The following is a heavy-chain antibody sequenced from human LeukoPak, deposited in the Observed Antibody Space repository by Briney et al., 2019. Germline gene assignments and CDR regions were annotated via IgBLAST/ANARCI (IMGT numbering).Heavy chain of an antibody. J-gene: IGHJ4*02. CDR1: GFIFSDFA. Sequence: PGGSLRLSCAASGFIFSDFAMHWIRQVPGKGLDWVGVISYDGSNQFYAGSVKGRFTISRDKSKNSVYLQMNSLRSEDTAVYYCARDGSEFGGVFYYFDYWGQGTLVTVSS. D-gene: IGHD3-16*01. V-gene: IGHV3-30-3*01. CDR3: ARDGSEFGGVFYYFDY. CDR2: ISYDGSNQ.